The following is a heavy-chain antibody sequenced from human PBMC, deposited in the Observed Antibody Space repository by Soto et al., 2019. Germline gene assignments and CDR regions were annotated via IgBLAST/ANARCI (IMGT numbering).Heavy chain of an antibody. CDR3: ARDLLYYDYVWGSYRPHRPVRTYYYYGMDV. D-gene: IGHD3-16*02. J-gene: IGHJ6*02. CDR1: GFTFSSYA. CDR2: ISYDGSNK. V-gene: IGHV3-30-3*01. Sequence: GGSLRLSCAASGFTFSSYAMHWVRQAPGKGLEWVAVISYDGSNKYYADSVKGRFTISRDNSKNTLYLQMNSLRAEDTAVYYCARDLLYYDYVWGSYRPHRPVRTYYYYGMDVWGQGTTVTVSS.